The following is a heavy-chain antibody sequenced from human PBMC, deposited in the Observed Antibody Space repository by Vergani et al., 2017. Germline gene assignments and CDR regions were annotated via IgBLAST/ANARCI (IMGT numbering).Heavy chain of an antibody. J-gene: IGHJ4*02. CDR3: ARGRYCSSTSCRLFDY. CDR1: GFTVSSNY. Sequence: EVQLVESGGGLIQPGGSLRLSCAASGFTVSSNYMSWVRQAPGKGLEWVSVIYSGGSTYYADSVKGRFTISRDNSKNTLYLQMNSLRAEDTAVYYCARGRYCSSTSCRLFDYWGQGTLVTVSS. D-gene: IGHD2-2*01. CDR2: IYSGGST. V-gene: IGHV3-53*01.